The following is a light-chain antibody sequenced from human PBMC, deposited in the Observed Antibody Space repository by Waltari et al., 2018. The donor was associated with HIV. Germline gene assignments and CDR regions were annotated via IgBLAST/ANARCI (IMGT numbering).Light chain of an antibody. V-gene: IGLV1-44*01. CDR3: AAWDDSLNGVV. CDR2: SNK. J-gene: IGLJ2*01. Sequence: QSVLTQPPSASGTPGQRVTISCSGSSSNIGSNTVNWYQQLPGTAPKLLIYSNKQRPSGVGARFSGSKSGTSASLAISGLQSEDEADYYCAAWDDSLNGVVFGGGTKLTVL. CDR1: SSNIGSNT.